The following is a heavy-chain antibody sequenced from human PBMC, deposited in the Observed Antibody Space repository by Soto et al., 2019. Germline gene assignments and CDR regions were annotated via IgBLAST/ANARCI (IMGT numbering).Heavy chain of an antibody. J-gene: IGHJ3*02. CDR1: GFTFRSYG. Sequence: GGSLRLSCAASGFTFRSYGMHWVRQAPGKGLEWVAVISYDGSNKYYADSVKGRFTISRDNSKNTLYLQMNSLRAEDTALYFCAKDLAPAMTTVTTWAFDIWGQGTVVTVSS. CDR2: ISYDGSNK. CDR3: AKDLAPAMTTVTTWAFDI. V-gene: IGHV3-30*18. D-gene: IGHD4-17*01.